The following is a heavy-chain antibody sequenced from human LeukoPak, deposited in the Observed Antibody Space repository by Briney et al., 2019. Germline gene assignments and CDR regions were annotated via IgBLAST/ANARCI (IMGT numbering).Heavy chain of an antibody. CDR1: GGSISSGGYY. D-gene: IGHD6-6*01. V-gene: IGHV4-30-2*01. CDR3: AREKEGSSSRGTDAFDI. Sequence: SETLSLTCTVSGGSISSGGYYWSWIRQPPGKGLEWIGYIYHSGSTYYNPSLKSRVTISVDRSKNQFSLKLSSVTAADTAVYYCAREKEGSSSRGTDAFDIWGQGTMVTVSS. J-gene: IGHJ3*02. CDR2: IYHSGST.